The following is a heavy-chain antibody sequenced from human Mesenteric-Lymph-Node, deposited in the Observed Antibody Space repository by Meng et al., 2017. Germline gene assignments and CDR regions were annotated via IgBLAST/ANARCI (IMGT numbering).Heavy chain of an antibody. CDR3: ARLGYCSSTSCYWWGYYSYGMDV. V-gene: IGHV1-8*02. D-gene: IGHD2-2*01. CDR1: GYTFTSYG. Sequence: ASVKVSCKASGYTFTSYGISWVRQATGQGLEWMGWMNPNSGNTGYAQKFQGRVTMTRSTSISTAYMELSSLRSEDTAVYYCARLGYCSSTSCYWWGYYSYGMDVWGQGTLVTVSS. CDR2: MNPNSGNT. J-gene: IGHJ6*02.